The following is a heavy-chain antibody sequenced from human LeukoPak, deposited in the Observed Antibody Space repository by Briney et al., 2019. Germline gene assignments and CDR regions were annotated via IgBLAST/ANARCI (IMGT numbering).Heavy chain of an antibody. V-gene: IGHV1-46*01. CDR3: ARGPNYYDSSGYLDPIFDY. CDR2: INPSGGST. D-gene: IGHD3-22*01. CDR1: GYTFTSYY. Sequence: ASVKVSCKASGYTFTSYYMHWVRQAPGQGLEWMGIINPSGGSTSYAQKFQGRVTMTRDTSTSTVYMELSSLRSEDTAVYYCARGPNYYDSSGYLDPIFDYWGQGTLVTVSS. J-gene: IGHJ4*02.